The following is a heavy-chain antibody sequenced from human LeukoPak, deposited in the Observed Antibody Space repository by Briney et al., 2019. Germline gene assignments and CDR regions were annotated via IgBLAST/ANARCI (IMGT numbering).Heavy chain of an antibody. J-gene: IGHJ4*02. CDR1: GGSFSGFY. D-gene: IGHD3-3*01. Sequence: SETLSLTCAVYGGSFSGFYCTWIRQPPGKGLEWIGEIHPGGYTNYNPSLMSRVTLSLDTSKNQFSLRLSSVTAADTAVYFCARGLDTYKSGVDWGQGILVTVSS. CDR2: IHPGGYT. V-gene: IGHV4-34*01. CDR3: ARGLDTYKSGVD.